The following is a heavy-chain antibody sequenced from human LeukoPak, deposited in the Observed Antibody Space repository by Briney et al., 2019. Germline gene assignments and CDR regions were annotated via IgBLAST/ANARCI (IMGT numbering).Heavy chain of an antibody. J-gene: IGHJ3*02. CDR2: IYYSGST. CDR3: ARAPTNYYDSSGYFAFDI. D-gene: IGHD3-22*01. Sequence: SETLSLTCTVSGGSISSSTYCWSWIRQPPGKGLEWIGYIYYSGSTNYNPSLKSRVTISVDTSKNQFSLKLSSVTAADTAVYYCARAPTNYYDSSGYFAFDIWGQGTMVTVSS. CDR1: GGSISSSTYC. V-gene: IGHV4-61*01.